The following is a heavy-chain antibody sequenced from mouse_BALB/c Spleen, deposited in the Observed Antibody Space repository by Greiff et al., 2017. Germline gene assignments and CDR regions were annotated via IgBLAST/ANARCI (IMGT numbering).Heavy chain of an antibody. Sequence: VQRVESGPGLVAPSQSLSITCTVSGFSLTGYGVNWVRQPPGKGLEWLGMIWGDGSTDYNSALKSRLSISKDNSKSQVFLKMNSLQTDDTARYYCARGGGNYPYFDYWGQGTTLTVSS. CDR2: IWGDGST. CDR1: GFSLTGYG. CDR3: ARGGGNYPYFDY. V-gene: IGHV2-6-7*01. J-gene: IGHJ2*01. D-gene: IGHD2-1*01.